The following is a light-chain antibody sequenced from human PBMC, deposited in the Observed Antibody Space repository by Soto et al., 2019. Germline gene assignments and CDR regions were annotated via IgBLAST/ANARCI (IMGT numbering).Light chain of an antibody. CDR2: DAS. J-gene: IGKJ5*01. Sequence: DIQMTQSPSSLSASVGDRVTITCQASQDISNYLNRYQQKPWKAPKLLIYDASNLETWVPSRFSGSGSGTDFTFTISSLQPEDIATYYCQQYDNLPINFGQGTRLEIK. V-gene: IGKV1-33*01. CDR3: QQYDNLPIN. CDR1: QDISNY.